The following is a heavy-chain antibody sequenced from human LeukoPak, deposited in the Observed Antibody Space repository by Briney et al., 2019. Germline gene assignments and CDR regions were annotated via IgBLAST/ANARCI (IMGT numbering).Heavy chain of an antibody. V-gene: IGHV4-59*01. J-gene: IGHJ3*02. D-gene: IGHD3-22*01. CDR3: AGDVGSSGYNAFDI. CDR2: VFYSGST. CDR1: GGSISSYY. Sequence: SETLSLTCTVSGGSISSYYWSWIRQPPGKGLEWIGYVFYSGSTNYNPSLKSRVTISVDTSKNQFSLKLSSVTAADTAVYYCAGDVGSSGYNAFDIWGQGTVVTVSS.